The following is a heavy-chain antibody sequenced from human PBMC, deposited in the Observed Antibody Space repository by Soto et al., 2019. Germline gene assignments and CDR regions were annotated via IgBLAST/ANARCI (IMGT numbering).Heavy chain of an antibody. CDR2: IIPIFGTA. CDR1: GYTFTCHY. J-gene: IGHJ6*02. CDR3: ERSRLTHTIFGVGGYEYYGIDV. V-gene: IGHV1-69*13. Sequence: GSSVKVSCNTSGYTFTCHYIHWVRQAPQQGPEWMGGIIPIFGTANYAQKFQGRVTITADESTSTAYMELSSLRSEDTAVYYCERSRLTHTIFGVGGYEYYGIDVWGQGTTVTVS. D-gene: IGHD3-3*01.